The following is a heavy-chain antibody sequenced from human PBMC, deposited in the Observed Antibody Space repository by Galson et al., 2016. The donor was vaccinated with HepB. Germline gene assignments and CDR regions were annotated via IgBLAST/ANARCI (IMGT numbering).Heavy chain of an antibody. J-gene: IGHJ4*02. Sequence: SLRLSCAASGFTVTSNYVSWVRQAPGKGLEWISVIYSAGDTNYADSVKDRFTISKDNSKNTVYLQMNSLRAEDTAVYYCASHYCSSGSCYFDYWGQGTLVTVSS. CDR1: GFTVTSNY. CDR2: IYSAGDT. CDR3: ASHYCSSGSCYFDY. V-gene: IGHV3-66*04. D-gene: IGHD2-15*01.